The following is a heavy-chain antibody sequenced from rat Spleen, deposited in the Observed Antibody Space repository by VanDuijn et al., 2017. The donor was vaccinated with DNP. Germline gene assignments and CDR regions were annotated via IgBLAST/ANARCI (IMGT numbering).Heavy chain of an antibody. J-gene: IGHJ3*01. V-gene: IGHV2S12*01. Sequence: QVQLKESGPGLVQPSQTLSLTCTVSGFSLTSYGVSWVRQPPGKGLEWIAAISSGGSTYYNSALKSRLSISRDTSKSQVFLKMNSLQTEDTAIYFWTRWGFAYWGQGTLVTVSS. CDR3: TRWGFAY. CDR1: GFSLTSYG. CDR2: ISSGGST.